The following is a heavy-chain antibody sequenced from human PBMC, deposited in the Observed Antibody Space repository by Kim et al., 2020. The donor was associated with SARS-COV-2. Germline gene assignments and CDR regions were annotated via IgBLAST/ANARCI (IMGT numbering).Heavy chain of an antibody. Sequence: GGSLRLSCAASGFTFSSYWMHWVRQAPGKGLVWVSRINSDGSSTSYADSVKGRFTISRDNAKNTLYLQMNSLRAEDTAVYYCARDMDYYDSSGYYYDYYYYGMDVWGQGTTVTVSS. J-gene: IGHJ6*02. CDR3: ARDMDYYDSSGYYYDYYYYGMDV. V-gene: IGHV3-74*01. CDR2: INSDGSST. D-gene: IGHD3-22*01. CDR1: GFTFSSYW.